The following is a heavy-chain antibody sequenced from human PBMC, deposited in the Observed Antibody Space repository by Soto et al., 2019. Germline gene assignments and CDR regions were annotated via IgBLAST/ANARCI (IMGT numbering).Heavy chain of an antibody. CDR1: GFTFSDYY. J-gene: IGHJ4*02. Sequence: PGGSLRLSCAASGFTFSDYYMSWIRQAPGKGLEWVSYISSSGSTIYYADSVKGRFTISRDNAKNSLYLQMNSLRAEDTAVYYCARSLGYCSSTSCSHMVFDYWGQGTLVTSPQ. CDR2: ISSSGSTI. D-gene: IGHD2-2*01. CDR3: ARSLGYCSSTSCSHMVFDY. V-gene: IGHV3-11*01.